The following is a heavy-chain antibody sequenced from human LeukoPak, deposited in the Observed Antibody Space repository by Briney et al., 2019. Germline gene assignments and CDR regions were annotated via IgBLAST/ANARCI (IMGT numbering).Heavy chain of an antibody. CDR1: GFSFSDYS. V-gene: IGHV3-7*03. CDR2: IKEDGSER. J-gene: IGHJ2*01. Sequence: GGSLRLSCAASGFSFSDYSMNWVRQAPGKGLEWVANIKEDGSERYYADSVKGRFTISRDNAENSVFLQLNSLRAEDTAVYYCAREYSVVEFSYWYFDLWGRGTLVTVSS. CDR3: AREYSVVEFSYWYFDL. D-gene: IGHD3-10*01.